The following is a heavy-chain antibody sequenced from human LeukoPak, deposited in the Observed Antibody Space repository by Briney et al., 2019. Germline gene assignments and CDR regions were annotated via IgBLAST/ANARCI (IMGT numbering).Heavy chain of an antibody. J-gene: IGHJ3*02. CDR2: IYPGDSDT. CDR1: GYSFTSYW. Sequence: GESLKISCKGSGYSFTSYWIGRVRQMPGKGLEWMGIIYPGDSDTRYSPSFQGQVTISADKSISTAYLQWSSLKASDTAMYYCARRYYYDSSMGHAFDIWGQGTMVTVSS. CDR3: ARRYYYDSSMGHAFDI. V-gene: IGHV5-51*01. D-gene: IGHD3-22*01.